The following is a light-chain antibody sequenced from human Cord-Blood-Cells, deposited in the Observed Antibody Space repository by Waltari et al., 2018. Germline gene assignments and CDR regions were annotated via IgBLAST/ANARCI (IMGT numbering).Light chain of an antibody. CDR1: SSDVGSYNL. V-gene: IGLV2-23*02. CDR2: EVS. Sequence: QSALTQPASVSGSPGQSITISCTGTSSDVGSYNLVSWYQQHPGKAPKLMIYEVSKRPSGVSNRFSGSNSGNTASLTISGLQAEDEADYCCCSYAGSSTVVFGGGTKLTVL. J-gene: IGLJ2*01. CDR3: CSYAGSSTVV.